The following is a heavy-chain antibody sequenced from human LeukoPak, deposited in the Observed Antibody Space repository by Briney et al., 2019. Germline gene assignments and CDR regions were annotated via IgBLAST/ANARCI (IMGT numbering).Heavy chain of an antibody. J-gene: IGHJ6*02. V-gene: IGHV3-30-3*01. D-gene: IGHD6-19*01. Sequence: GGSLRLSCAASGFTFSSYAMHWVRQAPGKGLEWVAVISYDGSNKYYADSVKGRFTISRDNSKNTLYLQMNSLRAEDAAVYYCARGTPSSSGWLYYGMDVWGQGTTVTVSS. CDR1: GFTFSSYA. CDR2: ISYDGSNK. CDR3: ARGTPSSSGWLYYGMDV.